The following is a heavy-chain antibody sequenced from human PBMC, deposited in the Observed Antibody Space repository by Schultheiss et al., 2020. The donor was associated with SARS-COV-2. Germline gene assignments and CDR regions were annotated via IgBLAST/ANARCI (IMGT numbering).Heavy chain of an antibody. Sequence: SGPTLVKPTQTLTLTCTFSGFSLSTSGMRVSWIRQPPGKALEWLALIDWDDDKYYSTSLKTRLTISKDTSKNQVVLTMTNMDPVDTATYYCARNSGSYPESAFDIWGQGTMVTVSS. D-gene: IGHD1-26*01. CDR3: ARNSGSYPESAFDI. J-gene: IGHJ3*02. V-gene: IGHV2-70*01. CDR2: IDWDDDK. CDR1: GFSLSTSGMR.